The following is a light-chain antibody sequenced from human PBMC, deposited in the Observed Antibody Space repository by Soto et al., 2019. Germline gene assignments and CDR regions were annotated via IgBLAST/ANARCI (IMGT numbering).Light chain of an antibody. CDR3: QQYNNWPPSWT. CDR1: QSVGSN. CDR2: GAS. Sequence: EIVMTQSPATLSVSPGARVPLSCRARQSVGSNLAWYQQKPGQAPRLLIYGASTRATGIPARFSGSGSGTEFTLTISSLQSEDFAVYYCQQYNNWPPSWTFGQGTKVDIK. V-gene: IGKV3-15*01. J-gene: IGKJ1*01.